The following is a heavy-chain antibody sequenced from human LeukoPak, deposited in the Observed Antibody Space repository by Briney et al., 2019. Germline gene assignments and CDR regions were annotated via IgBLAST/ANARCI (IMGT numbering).Heavy chain of an antibody. V-gene: IGHV1-24*01. J-gene: IGHJ4*02. CDR3: ATVTGERRTRYYFDY. Sequence: ASVKVSCKVSGYTLTELSMHWVRQAPGKRLEWMGGFDPEDGETIYAQKFQGRVTMTEDTSTDTAYMELSSLRSEDTAVYYCATVTGERRTRYYFDYWGQGTLVTVSS. D-gene: IGHD7-27*01. CDR1: GYTLTELS. CDR2: FDPEDGET.